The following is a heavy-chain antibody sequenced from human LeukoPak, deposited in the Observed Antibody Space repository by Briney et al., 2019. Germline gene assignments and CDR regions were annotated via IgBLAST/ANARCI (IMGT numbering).Heavy chain of an antibody. D-gene: IGHD3-9*01. CDR3: VRDQYLNVMTGFDD. J-gene: IGHJ4*02. V-gene: IGHV1-18*01. CDR1: GGTFSSYA. Sequence: ASVKVSCKASGGTFSSYAISWVRQAPGQGLEWMGWISAYNGNINYVQKFQGRVTVTTDTSTSTVYLELRRLRPDDTAVYYCVRDQYLNVMTGFDDWGQGTLVTVSS. CDR2: ISAYNGNI.